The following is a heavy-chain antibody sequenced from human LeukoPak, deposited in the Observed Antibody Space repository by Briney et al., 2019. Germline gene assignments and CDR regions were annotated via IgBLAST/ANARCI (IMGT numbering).Heavy chain of an antibody. D-gene: IGHD3-10*01. CDR2: ISSRSSYI. Sequence: GGSLRLSCAASGFTFSSYSMNWVRQAPGKGLEWVSSISSRSSYIYYADSVKGRSTISRDNAKNSLYLQMNSLRAEDTAVYYCAREYDSGSYYNFGYWGQGTLVTVSS. CDR1: GFTFSSYS. CDR3: AREYDSGSYYNFGY. J-gene: IGHJ4*02. V-gene: IGHV3-21*01.